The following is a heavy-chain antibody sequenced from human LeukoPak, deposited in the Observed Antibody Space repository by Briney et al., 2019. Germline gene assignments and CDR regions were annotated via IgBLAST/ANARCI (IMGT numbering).Heavy chain of an antibody. CDR2: IDHSGST. J-gene: IGHJ4*02. Sequence: SETLSVTCAVYGGSFSGYYWSWIRQPPGKGLEWIGEIDHSGSTNYNPSLKSRVTISVDTSKNQFSLKLSSVTAADTAVYYCARGFRRVDYWGQGTLLPVSS. CDR1: GGSFSGYY. V-gene: IGHV4-34*01. CDR3: ARGFRRVDY.